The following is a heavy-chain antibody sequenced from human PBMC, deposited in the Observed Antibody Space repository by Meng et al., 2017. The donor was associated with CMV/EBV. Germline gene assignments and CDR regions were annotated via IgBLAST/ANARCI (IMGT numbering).Heavy chain of an antibody. D-gene: IGHD5-18*01. J-gene: IGHJ6*02. CDR3: ARGVSYGFFYYYGMDV. Sequence: SETLSLTCTVSGGSISSYYWSWIRQPPGKGLEWIGYIYYSGSTNYNPSLKSRVTISVDTSKNQFSLKLSSVTAADTAVYYCARGVSYGFFYYYGMDVWGQGTTVTVSS. CDR1: GGSISSYY. V-gene: IGHV4-59*01. CDR2: IYYSGST.